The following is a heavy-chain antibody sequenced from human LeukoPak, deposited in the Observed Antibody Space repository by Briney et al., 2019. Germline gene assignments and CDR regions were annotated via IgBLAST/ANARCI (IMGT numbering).Heavy chain of an antibody. CDR2: INHSGST. J-gene: IGHJ3*02. V-gene: IGHV4-38-2*02. CDR1: GYSISSSYY. Sequence: SETLSLTCTVSGYSISSSYYWSWIRQPPGKGLEWIGEINHSGSTNYNPSLKSRVTISVDTSKNQFSLKLSSVTAADTAVYYCARGGRITMFGVVIMRGAFDIWGQGTMVTVSS. D-gene: IGHD3-3*01. CDR3: ARGGRITMFGVVIMRGAFDI.